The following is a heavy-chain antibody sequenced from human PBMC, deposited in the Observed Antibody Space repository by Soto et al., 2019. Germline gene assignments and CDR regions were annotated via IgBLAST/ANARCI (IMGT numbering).Heavy chain of an antibody. CDR3: ARGHDILTGWKLTF. CDR2: ISAYTGNI. CDR1: VYDFTNYG. Sequence: QVRLVQSGAEVNKPGASVTVSCKTYVYDFTNYGINWVRKAPGQGRVWMGWISAYTGNIGYAQNFRGRATLTTYTSTGSAYMELRSLRSDDPAFYYCARGHDILTGWKLTFWGQGTLVTVS. J-gene: IGHJ4*02. D-gene: IGHD3-9*01. V-gene: IGHV1-18*01.